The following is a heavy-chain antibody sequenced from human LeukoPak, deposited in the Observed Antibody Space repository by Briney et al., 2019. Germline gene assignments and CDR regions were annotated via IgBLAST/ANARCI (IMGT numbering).Heavy chain of an antibody. CDR1: GFTFSSYA. Sequence: GGPLRLSCAASGFTFSSYAMLWVLLSPGKGLEYVSGICSNGGNTSYADSVQGRFTISRDNSKNTLYLQMGSLRGEHMAMYYCAKVGSGLPGFYFDYWGQGTLVTVSS. CDR3: AKVGSGLPGFYFDY. CDR2: ICSNGGNT. D-gene: IGHD6-19*01. J-gene: IGHJ4*02. V-gene: IGHV3-64*02.